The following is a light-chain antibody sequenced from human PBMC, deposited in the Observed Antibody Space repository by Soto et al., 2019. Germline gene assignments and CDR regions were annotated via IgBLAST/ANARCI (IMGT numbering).Light chain of an antibody. CDR3: AAWDDSLNGPV. CDR1: SSNIGSNT. V-gene: IGLV1-44*01. CDR2: SNN. J-gene: IGLJ2*01. Sequence: QSVLTQPPSASGTPGQRVTISCSGSSSNIGSNTVNWYQQLPRTAPKLLIYSNNQRPSGVPDRFSGPKSGTSASLAISGLQSEDEADYYCAAWDDSLNGPVFGGGTKLTVL.